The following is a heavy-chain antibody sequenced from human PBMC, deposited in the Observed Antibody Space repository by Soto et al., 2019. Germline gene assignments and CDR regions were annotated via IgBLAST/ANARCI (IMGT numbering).Heavy chain of an antibody. Sequence: SETLSLTCPFSGAAISTYYWTWIRQTAGKGLEWIGRIYSSGSTKYNPALQSRVTMSLDTSNNQFSLRLTSVTAADTAVYYCARGQRFSDWFDPWGQGTLVTVSS. CDR2: IYSSGST. V-gene: IGHV4-4*07. J-gene: IGHJ5*02. D-gene: IGHD3-3*01. CDR3: ARGQRFSDWFDP. CDR1: GAAISTYY.